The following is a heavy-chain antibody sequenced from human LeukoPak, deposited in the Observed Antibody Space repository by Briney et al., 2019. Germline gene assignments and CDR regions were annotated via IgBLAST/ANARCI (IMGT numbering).Heavy chain of an antibody. CDR2: MNPNSGNT. D-gene: IGHD3-22*01. Sequence: ASVKVSCKASGYTFTSYDINWVRQATGQGLEWMGWMNPNSGNTGYAQKFQGRVTMTRNTSISTAYMELSSLRSEDTAVYYCARVRYYDSSGYYLHAVDYWGQGTLVTVS. J-gene: IGHJ4*02. V-gene: IGHV1-8*01. CDR1: GYTFTSYD. CDR3: ARVRYYDSSGYYLHAVDY.